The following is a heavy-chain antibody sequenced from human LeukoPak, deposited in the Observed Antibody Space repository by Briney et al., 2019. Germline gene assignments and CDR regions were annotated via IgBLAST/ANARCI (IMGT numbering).Heavy chain of an antibody. CDR1: GYTFTSYD. Sequence: GASVKVSCKASGYTFTSYDINWVRQATGQGLEWMGWMNPNSGNTGYAQKFQGRVTMTRNPSKSTAYMELSSLRSQDTAVYYCARDTRQGGFDYWGQGPLLTVSS. J-gene: IGHJ4*02. CDR3: ARDTRQGGFDY. CDR2: MNPNSGNT. V-gene: IGHV1-8*01. D-gene: IGHD3-16*01.